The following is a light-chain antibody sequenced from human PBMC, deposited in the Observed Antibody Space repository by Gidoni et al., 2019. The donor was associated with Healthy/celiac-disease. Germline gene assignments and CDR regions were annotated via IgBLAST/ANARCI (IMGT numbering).Light chain of an antibody. CDR2: GAS. Sequence: EIVLTQSPGNLSLSTGERATLSCRASQSVSSSYLAWYQQKPGQAPRLLIYGASSRATGIPDRFSGSGSGTDFTLTISRLEPEDFAVYYCQQYGSSPTFGQGTKLEIK. CDR1: QSVSSSY. J-gene: IGKJ2*01. V-gene: IGKV3-20*01. CDR3: QQYGSSPT.